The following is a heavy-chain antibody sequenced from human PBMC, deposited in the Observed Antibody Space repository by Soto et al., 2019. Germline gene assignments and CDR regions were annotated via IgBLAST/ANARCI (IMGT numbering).Heavy chain of an antibody. CDR2: ISNSGSTI. J-gene: IGHJ4*02. D-gene: IGHD6-19*01. V-gene: IGHV3-48*02. CDR1: GFTFSSYS. CDR3: AREQWLEQALSGWD. Sequence: EVQLVESGGVLVQPGGSLRLSCAASGFTFSSYSMNWVRQAPGQGLEWISYISNSGSTIYYADSVKGRFTISRDNAKNSLYLQMSSLRDEDTAVYYCAREQWLEQALSGWDLGQGTLVTVSS.